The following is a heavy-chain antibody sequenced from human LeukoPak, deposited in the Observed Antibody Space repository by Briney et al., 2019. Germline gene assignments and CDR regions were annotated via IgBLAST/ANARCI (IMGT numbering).Heavy chain of an antibody. V-gene: IGHV4-38-2*02. CDR2: IYHSGST. Sequence: PSETLSLTCTVSGYSISSVYYWGWIRQPPGKGLEWFGSIYHSGSTYYNPSLKSRVTISVDTSKNQFSLKLSSVTAADTAVYYCARMPYHHYYMDVWGKGTTVTVSS. CDR1: GYSISSVYY. D-gene: IGHD2-8*01. J-gene: IGHJ6*03. CDR3: ARMPYHHYYMDV.